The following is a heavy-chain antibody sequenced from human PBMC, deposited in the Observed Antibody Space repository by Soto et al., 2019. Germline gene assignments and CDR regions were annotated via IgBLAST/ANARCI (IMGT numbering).Heavy chain of an antibody. D-gene: IGHD2-15*01. J-gene: IGHJ6*02. V-gene: IGHV1-8*01. Sequence: ASVKVSCKASGYAFTSYDINWVRQATGQGLEWMGWMNPNSGNTGYAQKFQGRVTMTRNTSISTAYMELSSLRSEDTAVYYCARSRGVVVVAATPFKYYYYGMDVWGQ. CDR2: MNPNSGNT. CDR1: GYAFTSYD. CDR3: ARSRGVVVVAATPFKYYYYGMDV.